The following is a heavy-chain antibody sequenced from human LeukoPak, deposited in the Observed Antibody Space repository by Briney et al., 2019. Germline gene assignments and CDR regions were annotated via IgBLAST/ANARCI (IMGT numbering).Heavy chain of an antibody. D-gene: IGHD5-18*01. CDR1: GGSISSSSYY. Sequence: SETLSLTCTVSGGSISSSSYYWGWIRQPPGKGLEWIGTIYYSGTTYYNPSLTARVTISVDASKNQFSLKLSSVTAADTAVYYCARGYSYGGSYFDYWGQGTLVTVSS. CDR2: IYYSGTT. V-gene: IGHV4-39*01. J-gene: IGHJ4*02. CDR3: ARGYSYGGSYFDY.